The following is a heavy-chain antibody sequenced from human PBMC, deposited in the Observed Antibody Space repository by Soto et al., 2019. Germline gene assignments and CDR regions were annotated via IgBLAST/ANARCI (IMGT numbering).Heavy chain of an antibody. D-gene: IGHD3-3*01. J-gene: IGHJ4*02. V-gene: IGHV1-69*13. CDR2: FIPVYRTL. Sequence: ASVKVSCNGSGGSFGKAASNWVRETPGQGLEWLGGFIPVYRTLNYAQKFQGRVTITADESTGTAYMTLSSLASDDTAVYYCATGVIWIGYFTVDSWGQGTRVTVSS. CDR3: ATGVIWIGYFTVDS. CDR1: GGSFGKAA.